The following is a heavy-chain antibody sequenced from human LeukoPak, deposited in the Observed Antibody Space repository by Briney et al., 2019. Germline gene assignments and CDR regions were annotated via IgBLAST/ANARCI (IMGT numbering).Heavy chain of an antibody. CDR3: SRENGAFSPFGY. CDR1: GGSISNTHW. Sequence: SETLSLACGVSGGSISNTHWWSWGRQPPGQGLEWIGKISLTGLTHYNPSLESRVTVSLDKSKNQLSLNLTSVTAADTAVYYCSRENGAFSPFGYWGQGTLVTVLS. J-gene: IGHJ4*02. D-gene: IGHD2-8*01. V-gene: IGHV4-4*02. CDR2: ISLTGLT.